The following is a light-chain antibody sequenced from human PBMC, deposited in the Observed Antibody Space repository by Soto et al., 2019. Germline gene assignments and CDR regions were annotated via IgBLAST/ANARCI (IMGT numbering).Light chain of an antibody. CDR2: GAS. J-gene: IGKJ5*01. CDR1: QSVSSSY. V-gene: IGKV3-20*01. Sequence: EIVLTQSPGTLSLSPGERATLSCRASQSVSSSYLAWYQQKPGQAPRLLIYGASSRATGIPDRFSGSGSVTDFTLTISRLEPEDFTVYYCQQYGSSITFGQGTRLEMK. CDR3: QQYGSSIT.